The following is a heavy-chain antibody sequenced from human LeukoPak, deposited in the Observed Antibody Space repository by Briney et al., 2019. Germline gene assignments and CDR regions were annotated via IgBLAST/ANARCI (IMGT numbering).Heavy chain of an antibody. D-gene: IGHD3-10*01. CDR3: AKPLMRDRWFGES. CDR2: ISGSGGST. J-gene: IGHJ5*02. Sequence: GGSLRLSCAASTFTFSNYAMSWVRQAPGKGLEWVSAISGSGGSTYYADSVKGRFAISRDNSKNTLYLQMNSLRVEDTAVYYCAKPLMRDRWFGESWGQGTLVTVSS. CDR1: TFTFSNYA. V-gene: IGHV3-23*01.